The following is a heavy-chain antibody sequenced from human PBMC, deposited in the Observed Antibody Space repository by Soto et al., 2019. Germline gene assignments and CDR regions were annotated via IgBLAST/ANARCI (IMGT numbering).Heavy chain of an antibody. Sequence: EVQLVESGGGLVQPGGSLRLSCAASGFTFSSYSMNWVRQAPGKGREGVPYISSSSSTIYYADSVKGRFTISRDNAKNSLYLQMNSLRAEDTAVYYCARDSYCSGGSCYFYFDYWGQGTLVTVSS. CDR3: ARDSYCSGGSCYFYFDY. V-gene: IGHV3-48*01. CDR1: GFTFSSYS. CDR2: ISSSSSTI. D-gene: IGHD2-15*01. J-gene: IGHJ4*02.